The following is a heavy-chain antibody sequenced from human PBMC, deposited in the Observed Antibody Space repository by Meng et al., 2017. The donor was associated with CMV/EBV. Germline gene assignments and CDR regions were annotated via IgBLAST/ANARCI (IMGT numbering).Heavy chain of an antibody. J-gene: IGHJ4*02. D-gene: IGHD2-15*01. Sequence: EVQLVESXXGLVQPGGFVSLSCAASGFTVSSNYMSWGRQAPGKGLEWVSVIYSGGSTYYADSVKGRFTISRDNSRNTLYLQMNSLRAEDTAVYYCASDSSGGGSFDYWGQGTLVTVSS. CDR3: ASDSSGGGSFDY. CDR2: IYSGGST. CDR1: GFTVSSNY. V-gene: IGHV3-53*01.